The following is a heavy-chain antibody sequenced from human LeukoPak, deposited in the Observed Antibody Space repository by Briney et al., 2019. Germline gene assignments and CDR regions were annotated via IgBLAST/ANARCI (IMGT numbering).Heavy chain of an antibody. V-gene: IGHV3-7*01. Sequence: PGGSLRLSCAASGFTFSRHWMSWVRQAPGKGLEWVASIRQNRNEKYYVDSVKGRFTISRNNGENSASLQMNSLGDEDTAIYYCARLLGESTIYDLWGQGTLVTVSS. D-gene: IGHD3-16*01. CDR2: IRQNRNEK. CDR1: GFTFSRHW. CDR3: ARLLGESTIYDL. J-gene: IGHJ5*02.